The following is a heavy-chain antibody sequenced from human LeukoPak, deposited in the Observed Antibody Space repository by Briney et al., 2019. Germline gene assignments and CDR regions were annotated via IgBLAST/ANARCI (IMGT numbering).Heavy chain of an antibody. CDR3: ARVGPDYDILTGHYYYYMDV. D-gene: IGHD3-9*01. CDR1: GYTFTSNY. Sequence: GASVKVSCKAFGYTFTSNYMHWVRQAPGQGPEWMGVISPSGGSTTYAQKFQGRVTLTRDMSTSTDYLELSSLRSEDTAVYYCARVGPDYDILTGHYYYYMDVWGKGTTVTISS. CDR2: ISPSGGST. J-gene: IGHJ6*03. V-gene: IGHV1-46*01.